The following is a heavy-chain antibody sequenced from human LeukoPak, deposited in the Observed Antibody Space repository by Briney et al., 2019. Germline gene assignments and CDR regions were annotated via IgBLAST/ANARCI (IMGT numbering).Heavy chain of an antibody. Sequence: AGGSLRLSCAASGFTFSSYSMNWVRQAPGKGLEWVSSISSSSSYIYYADSVKGRFTISRDNAKNSLYLQMNSLRAEDTAVYYCARDPPFEDQLLGRNWFDPWGQGTLVTVSS. CDR2: ISSSSSYI. J-gene: IGHJ5*02. V-gene: IGHV3-21*01. CDR3: ARDPPFEDQLLGRNWFDP. CDR1: GFTFSSYS. D-gene: IGHD2-2*01.